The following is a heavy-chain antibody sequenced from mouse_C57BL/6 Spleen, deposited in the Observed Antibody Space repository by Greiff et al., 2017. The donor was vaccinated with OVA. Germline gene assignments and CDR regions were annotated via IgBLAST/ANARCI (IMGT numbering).Heavy chain of an antibody. CDR1: GFTFTDYW. V-gene: IGHV1-53*01. J-gene: IGHJ4*01. Sequence: VHLQQPGAGLVKPGASVKLSCEASGFTFTDYWMHWVKQTPGQGLEWIGYINPSNGGTNYNEKFKGKATLTVDKASSTAYMQLSSLTAEDSAACICARDSDLYYYAMDIWGPGASVTVSS. D-gene: IGHD2-13*01. CDR2: INPSNGGT. CDR3: ARDSDLYYYAMDI.